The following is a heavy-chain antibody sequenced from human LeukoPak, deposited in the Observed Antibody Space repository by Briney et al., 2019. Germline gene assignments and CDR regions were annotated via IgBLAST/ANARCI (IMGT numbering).Heavy chain of an antibody. CDR2: ISSSSSYI. CDR1: GFTFSSYS. D-gene: IGHD6-6*01. J-gene: IGHJ4*02. V-gene: IGHV3-21*01. CDR3: AREGGSSARFDY. Sequence: GGSLRLSCAASGFTFSSYSMNWVRQAPGKGLEWVSSISSSSSYIYYADSVKGRFTISRDNAKNSLYLQMNSLRAEDTAVYYCAREGGSSARFDYWGQGTLVTVSS.